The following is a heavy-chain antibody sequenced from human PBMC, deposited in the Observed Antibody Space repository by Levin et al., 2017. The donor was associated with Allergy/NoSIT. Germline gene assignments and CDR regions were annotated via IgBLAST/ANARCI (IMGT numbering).Heavy chain of an antibody. J-gene: IGHJ4*02. V-gene: IGHV3-23*01. CDR3: AKGIYGDYDV. Sequence: LSLTCAASGFTFSTYAMSWVRQAPGKGLEWVSAIGTRGTTYYADSVKGRFTISRDNSKNTLYLQMNSLRAEDTAVYYCAKGIYGDYDVWGQGTLVTVSS. CDR2: IGTRGTT. D-gene: IGHD4-17*01. CDR1: GFTFSTYA.